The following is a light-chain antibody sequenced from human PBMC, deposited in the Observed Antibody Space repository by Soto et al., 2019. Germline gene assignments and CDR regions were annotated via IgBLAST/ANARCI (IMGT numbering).Light chain of an antibody. V-gene: IGLV2-23*01. Sequence: QSALTQPASVSGSPGQSITISCTGTSSDVGNYNLVSWYQQHPGKAPKLMIYEGSKRPSGVSNRFSGSKSGNTASLTISGLQAEDEADYYCCSYAGSSTLVFGGGTKHTVL. CDR3: CSYAGSSTLV. CDR1: SSDVGNYNL. CDR2: EGS. J-gene: IGLJ2*01.